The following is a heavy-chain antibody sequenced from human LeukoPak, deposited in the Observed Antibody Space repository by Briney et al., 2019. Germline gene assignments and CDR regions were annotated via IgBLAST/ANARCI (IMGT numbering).Heavy chain of an antibody. CDR3: ARDLYSSSLKDPYYFDY. V-gene: IGHV4-4*07. D-gene: IGHD6-13*01. CDR2: IYTSGST. J-gene: IGHJ4*02. CDR1: GGSISNYY. Sequence: PSETLSLTCTVSGGSISNYYWSWIRQPAGKGLEWIGRIYTSGSTNYNPSLKSRVTMSVDTSKNQFSLKLSSVTAADTAVYYCARDLYSSSLKDPYYFDYWGQGTLVTVSS.